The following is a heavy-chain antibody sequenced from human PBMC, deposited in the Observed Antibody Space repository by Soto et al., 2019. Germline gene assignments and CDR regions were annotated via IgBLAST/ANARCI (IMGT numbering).Heavy chain of an antibody. Sequence: QVQLQESGPGLVKPSETLSLTCTVSGASISRYYWSWFRQSPGKGLEWIGYMYYSGNANYNPSLRSRITISVDTSKNQFSLNLNSVTAADTAVYYCAREYPVHSAYFDYWGQGILVTVSS. J-gene: IGHJ4*02. V-gene: IGHV4-59*01. CDR3: AREYPVHSAYFDY. CDR2: MYYSGNA. D-gene: IGHD1-26*01. CDR1: GASISRYY.